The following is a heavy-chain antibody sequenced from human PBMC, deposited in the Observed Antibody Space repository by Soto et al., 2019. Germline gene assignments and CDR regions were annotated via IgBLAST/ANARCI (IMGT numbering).Heavy chain of an antibody. V-gene: IGHV3-23*01. D-gene: IGHD3-10*01. CDR2: ISGGGDAT. CDR1: GFTFSGYA. CDR3: ARKVSGSTGRPDLWYFDL. J-gene: IGHJ2*01. Sequence: EVQLLDSGGGLVQPGGSLRLSCAASGFTFSGYALTWVRQAPGKGLEWVSAISGGGDATFYADSVKGRFTISRDNSKNTLYLQMNTLIAEDTALYYCARKVSGSTGRPDLWYFDLWGRGTLVTVSS.